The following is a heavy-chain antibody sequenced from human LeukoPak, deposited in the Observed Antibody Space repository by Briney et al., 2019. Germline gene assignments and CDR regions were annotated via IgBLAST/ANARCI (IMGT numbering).Heavy chain of an antibody. CDR1: GGAFSGYS. D-gene: IGHD4-17*01. J-gene: IGHJ5*01. V-gene: IGHV4-34*01. CDR2: IDHSGST. Sequence: PSETLSLTCAVYGGAFSGYSWSWIRQPPGKGLEWIGEIDHSGSTNYNPSLNSRVTVSVDTCKNQFSLNLNSVTAADTAVYYCARGRGNEYGDYDSWGHGTPVTVSS. CDR3: ARGRGNEYGDYDS.